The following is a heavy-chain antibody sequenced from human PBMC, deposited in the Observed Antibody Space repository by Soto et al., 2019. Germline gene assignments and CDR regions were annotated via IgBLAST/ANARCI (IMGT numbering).Heavy chain of an antibody. Sequence: DVQLVESGGGLIQPGESLRLSCAAFGLTISGKKYVAWVRQAPGKGLEWVSALYDVDGSFYADSVTGRFTTSSDSSKTTVYLQMNDLRTDDTDVYYCATWHEREHAFDVWGQGTTVTISS. J-gene: IGHJ3*01. V-gene: IGHV3-53*01. D-gene: IGHD1-1*01. CDR1: GLTISGKKY. CDR2: LYDVDGS. CDR3: ATWHEREHAFDV.